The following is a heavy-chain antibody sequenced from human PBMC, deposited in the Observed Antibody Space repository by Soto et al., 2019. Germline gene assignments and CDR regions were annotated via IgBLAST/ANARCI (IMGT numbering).Heavy chain of an antibody. Sequence: PSQTLSLTCAISGDSVSSNSAAWNWIRQSPSRGLEWLGRTYYRSKWYNDYAVSVKSRITINPDTSKNQFSLQLNSVTPEDTAVYYCARVPYYDFWSGKTKPVGYWGQGTLVTVSS. CDR2: TYYRSKWYN. J-gene: IGHJ4*02. D-gene: IGHD3-3*01. V-gene: IGHV6-1*01. CDR3: ARVPYYDFWSGKTKPVGY. CDR1: GDSVSSNSAA.